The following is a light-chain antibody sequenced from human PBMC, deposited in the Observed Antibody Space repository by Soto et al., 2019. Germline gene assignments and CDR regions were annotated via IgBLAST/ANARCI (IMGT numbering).Light chain of an antibody. CDR1: QSIRSSY. Sequence: EVVFTQSPGTLSLSPGKRATLSCRASQSIRSSYLAWYQQRPGQAPRLLIYGASNRATGSPDRFGGSGSGTDFTLTISRLEPEDVAVYYCQQYGISGTFGQGTKVDIK. CDR3: QQYGISGT. J-gene: IGKJ1*01. CDR2: GAS. V-gene: IGKV3-20*01.